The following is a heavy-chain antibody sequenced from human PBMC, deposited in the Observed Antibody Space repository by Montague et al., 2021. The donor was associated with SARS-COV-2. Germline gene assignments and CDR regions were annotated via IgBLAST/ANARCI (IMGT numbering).Heavy chain of an antibody. Sequence: SETLSLTCTVSGGSISSSTYYWGWIRQPPGKGLEWIGSIYYSGSTYYNPSLKSRVTISVDTSENQFSLKLSSVTAADTAVYYCARHGWGWLRLLRPFDYWGQGTLVTVSS. V-gene: IGHV4-39*01. CDR3: ARHGWGWLRLLRPFDY. D-gene: IGHD5-12*01. CDR1: GGSISSSTYY. CDR2: IYYSGST. J-gene: IGHJ4*02.